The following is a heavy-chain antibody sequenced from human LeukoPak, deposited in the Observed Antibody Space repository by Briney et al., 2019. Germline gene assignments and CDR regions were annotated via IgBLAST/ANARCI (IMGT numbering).Heavy chain of an antibody. Sequence: ASVKVSCRASGGTFSSYAISWVRQAPGQGLEWMGWISAYNGNTNYAQKLQGRVTMTTDTSTSTAYMELRSLGSDDTAVYYCARDRGSYYYWGQGTLVTVSS. CDR2: ISAYNGNT. V-gene: IGHV1-18*01. D-gene: IGHD1-26*01. J-gene: IGHJ4*02. CDR1: GGTFSSYA. CDR3: ARDRGSYYY.